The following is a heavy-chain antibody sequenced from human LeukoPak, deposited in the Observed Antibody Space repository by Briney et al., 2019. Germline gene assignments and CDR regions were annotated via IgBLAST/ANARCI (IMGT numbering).Heavy chain of an antibody. CDR1: GGTFSSYA. V-gene: IGHV1-69*05. J-gene: IGHJ4*02. CDR3: ARDNDVDTAMVHY. D-gene: IGHD5-18*01. CDR2: IIPIFGTA. Sequence: ASVKVSCKASGGTFSSYAISWVRQAPGQGLEWMGRIIPIFGTANYAQKFQGRVTIATDESTSTAYMELSSLRSEDTAVYYCARDNDVDTAMVHYWGQGTLVTVSS.